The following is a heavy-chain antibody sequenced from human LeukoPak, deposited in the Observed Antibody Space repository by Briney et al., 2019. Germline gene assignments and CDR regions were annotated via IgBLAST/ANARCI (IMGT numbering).Heavy chain of an antibody. CDR2: ISTYNGDT. V-gene: IGHV1-18*01. D-gene: IGHD2-15*01. Sequence: ASVTLSCTSSAYTFNIYGISWVRQAPGQGHEWVGWISTYNGDTKYAEKLQGRVTMTTDTSTTTAYMELTSLTSDDTAMYYCARTRCTGGSCYDYWGQGTLVTVSS. CDR1: AYTFNIYG. CDR3: ARTRCTGGSCYDY. J-gene: IGHJ4*02.